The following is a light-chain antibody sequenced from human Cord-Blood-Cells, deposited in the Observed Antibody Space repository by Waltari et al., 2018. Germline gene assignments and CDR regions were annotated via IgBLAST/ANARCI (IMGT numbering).Light chain of an antibody. J-gene: IGLJ2*01. CDR2: DVS. CDR3: SSYTSSSTVV. Sequence: QSALTQPASVSGSPGQSITISCTGPSSDVGGYNYVSWYQQHPGKAPKLLIYDVSNRPSGVSNRFSGSKSGNMASLTISGLQAEDEADYYCSSYTSSSTVVFGGGTKLTVL. CDR1: SSDVGGYNY. V-gene: IGLV2-14*01.